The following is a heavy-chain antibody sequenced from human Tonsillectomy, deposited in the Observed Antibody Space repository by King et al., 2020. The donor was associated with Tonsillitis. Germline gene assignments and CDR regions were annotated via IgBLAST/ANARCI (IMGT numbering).Heavy chain of an antibody. CDR2: IWYDGSNK. V-gene: IGHV3-33*08. D-gene: IGHD5-12*01. CDR1: GFTFSSYG. Sequence: VQLVESGGGVVQPGRSLRLSCAASGFTFSSYGMHWVRQAPGKGLEWVAVIWYDGSNKYYADSVTGRFTISRDNSKNTLYLQMNSLRAEDTAVYYCARSIGWGGDSGYDLVAFDIWGQGTIVTVSS. J-gene: IGHJ3*02. CDR3: ARSIGWGGDSGYDLVAFDI.